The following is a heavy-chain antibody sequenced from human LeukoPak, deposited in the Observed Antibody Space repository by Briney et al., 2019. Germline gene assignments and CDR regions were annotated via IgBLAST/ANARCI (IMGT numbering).Heavy chain of an antibody. J-gene: IGHJ3*02. CDR3: AKDEALRYFDWLEKRADAFDI. V-gene: IGHV3-23*01. D-gene: IGHD3-9*01. CDR1: GFTFSSYA. CDR2: ISGSGGST. Sequence: GGSLRLSCAASGFTFSSYAMSWVRQAPGKGLEWVSAISGSGGSTYYADSVKGRFTISRDNSKNTLYLQMNSLRAEDTAVYYCAKDEALRYFDWLEKRADAFDIWGQGTMVTVSS.